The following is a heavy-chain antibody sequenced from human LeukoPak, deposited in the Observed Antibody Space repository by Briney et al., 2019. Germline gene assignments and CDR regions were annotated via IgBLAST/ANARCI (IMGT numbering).Heavy chain of an antibody. CDR1: GYTLTELS. D-gene: IGHD4-17*01. J-gene: IGHJ4*02. CDR3: AKVKPPYPQYGDWQLGYFDY. Sequence: ASVKVSCKVSGYTLTELSMHWVRQAPGKGLEWMGGFDPEDGETIYAQKFQGRVTMTEDTSTDTAYMELSSLRSEDTAVYYCAKVKPPYPQYGDWQLGYFDYWGQGTLVTVSS. V-gene: IGHV1-24*01. CDR2: FDPEDGET.